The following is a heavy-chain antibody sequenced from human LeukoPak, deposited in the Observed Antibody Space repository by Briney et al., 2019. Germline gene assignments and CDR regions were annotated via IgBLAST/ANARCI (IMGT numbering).Heavy chain of an antibody. J-gene: IGHJ4*02. CDR3: ARGYYYGSGYYFDY. CDR2: IYYSGST. D-gene: IGHD3-10*01. Sequence: SETLSLTCTVSGGSISSYYWSWIRQPPGKGLEWIGYIYYSGSTNYNPSLKSRVTISVDTSKNQFSLKLSSVTAADTAVYYCARGYYYGSGYYFDYWGQGTLVTVSS. CDR1: GGSISSYY. V-gene: IGHV4-59*01.